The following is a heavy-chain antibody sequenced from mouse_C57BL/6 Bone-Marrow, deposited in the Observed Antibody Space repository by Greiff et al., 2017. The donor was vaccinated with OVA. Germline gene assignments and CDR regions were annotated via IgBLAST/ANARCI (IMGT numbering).Heavy chain of an antibody. CDR1: GYTFTSYW. CDR3: ARGDCDYVAWFAY. J-gene: IGHJ3*01. V-gene: IGHV1-59*01. D-gene: IGHD2-4*01. CDR2: IDPSDSYT. Sequence: QVQLQQPGAELVRPGTSVKLSCKASGYTFTSYWMHWVKQRPGQGLEWIGVIDPSDSYTNYNQKFKGKATLTVDTSSSTAYMQLSSLTSEDSAVDYCARGDCDYVAWFAYWGQGTLVTVSA.